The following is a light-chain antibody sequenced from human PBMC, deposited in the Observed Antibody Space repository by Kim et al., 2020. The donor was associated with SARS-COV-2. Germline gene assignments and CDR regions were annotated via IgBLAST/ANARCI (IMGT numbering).Light chain of an antibody. J-gene: IGKJ3*01. CDR2: GAS. Sequence: QGERATLSGRASQSVSSSYLAWYQQKPGQAPRLLIYGASSRATGIPDRFSGSESGTDFTLTISRLEPEDFAVYYCQQYGSSPGFTFGPGTKVDIK. CDR1: QSVSSSY. V-gene: IGKV3-20*01. CDR3: QQYGSSPGFT.